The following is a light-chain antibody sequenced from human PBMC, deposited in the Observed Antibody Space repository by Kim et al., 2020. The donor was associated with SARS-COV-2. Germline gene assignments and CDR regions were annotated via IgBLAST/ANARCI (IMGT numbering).Light chain of an antibody. V-gene: IGLV2-18*02. CDR2: EVN. CDR1: SRDVGGYNR. Sequence: GQSFTISCTGTSRDVGGYNRVSWYQQPPGTAPKLMIYEVNNRPSGVPDRFSGSKSGNTASLTISGLQTEDEADYYCSSYTTSSTLVFGGGTQLTVL. CDR3: SSYTTSSTLV. J-gene: IGLJ2*01.